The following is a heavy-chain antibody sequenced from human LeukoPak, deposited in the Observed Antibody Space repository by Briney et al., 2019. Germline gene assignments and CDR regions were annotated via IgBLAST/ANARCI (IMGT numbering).Heavy chain of an antibody. CDR3: ARDLYDYDILTGYYEFDY. CDR1: GYTFTSYG. Sequence: ASVKVSCKASGYTFTSYGISWVRQAPGQGLEWMGWIGAYNGNTNYAQKLQGRVTMTTDTSTSTAYMELRSLRSDDTAVYYCARDLYDYDILTGYYEFDYWGQGTLVTVSS. D-gene: IGHD3-9*01. V-gene: IGHV1-18*04. CDR2: IGAYNGNT. J-gene: IGHJ4*02.